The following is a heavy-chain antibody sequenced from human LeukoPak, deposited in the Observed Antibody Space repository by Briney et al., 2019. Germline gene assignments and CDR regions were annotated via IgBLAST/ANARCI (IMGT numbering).Heavy chain of an antibody. CDR2: TYGGGNT. CDR1: GFTLSSSH. Sequence: GGSLRLSCAASGFTLSSSHMTSVRQTPGTGLVWGSVTYGGGNTDYADSVKGRFTIARENSRNTLYLQMSSLRVEDTAIYYCARGRDYFPIDYWGQGTFVIVSS. J-gene: IGHJ4*02. D-gene: IGHD2/OR15-2a*01. V-gene: IGHV3-53*01. CDR3: ARGRDYFPIDY.